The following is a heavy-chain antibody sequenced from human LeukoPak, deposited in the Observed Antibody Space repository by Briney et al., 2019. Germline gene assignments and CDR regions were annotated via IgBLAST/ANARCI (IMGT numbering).Heavy chain of an antibody. D-gene: IGHD3-3*01. CDR3: ARHYDFWSASQYFFDY. V-gene: IGHV2-5*01. CDR1: GFSLSTSGVG. Sequence: SGPTLVKPTQTLTLTCTFSGFSLSTSGVGVGWIRQPPGKALEWLALIYRNDDKRYSPSLKSRLTITKDTSRDQVVLTMTNVDPVDTATYYCARHYDFWSASQYFFDYWGQGTLVTVSS. CDR2: IYRNDDK. J-gene: IGHJ4*02.